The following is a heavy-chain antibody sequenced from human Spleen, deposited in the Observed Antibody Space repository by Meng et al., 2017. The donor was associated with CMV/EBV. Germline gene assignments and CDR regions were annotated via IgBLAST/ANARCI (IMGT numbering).Heavy chain of an antibody. CDR1: GFTFSSYA. Sequence: SGFTFSSYAIHWVSQAPGKGLEWVALISSRGSSKYVDSVKGRFTISRDNSKNTLYLEMNSLRPEDTAVYYCARAGGFLEWLLGDYFDYWGQGTLVTVSS. CDR3: ARAGGFLEWLLGDYFDY. V-gene: IGHV3-30*04. CDR2: ISSRGSSK. J-gene: IGHJ4*02. D-gene: IGHD3-3*01.